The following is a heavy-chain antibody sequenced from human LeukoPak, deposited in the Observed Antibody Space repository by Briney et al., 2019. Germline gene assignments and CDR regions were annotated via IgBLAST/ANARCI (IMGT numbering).Heavy chain of an antibody. D-gene: IGHD3-10*01. J-gene: IGHJ5*02. V-gene: IGHV1-3*01. CDR1: GYTFTSYA. CDR3: AFSGSYFGWFDP. CDR2: INAGNGNT. Sequence: ASVKVSCKASGYTFTSYAMHWVRQAPGQRFEWMGWINAGNGNTKYSQKFQGRVTITRDTSASTAYMELSSLRSEDTAVYYCAFSGSYFGWFDPWGQGTLVTVSS.